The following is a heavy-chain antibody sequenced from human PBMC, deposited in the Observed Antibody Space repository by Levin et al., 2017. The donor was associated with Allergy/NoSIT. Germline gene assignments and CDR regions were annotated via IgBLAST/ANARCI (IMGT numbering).Heavy chain of an antibody. V-gene: IGHV4-59*01. Sequence: PSETLSLTCTVSGGSISSDNWSWIRQPPGKGLEWIGYIYDTGNTNYNPSLKSRVTLSVDTSKNQFSLKLSSVTPADTAVFYCARATPTDCSGGSCYSTFRAFDIWGQGTMVTVSS. J-gene: IGHJ3*02. CDR2: IYDTGNT. D-gene: IGHD2-15*01. CDR1: GGSISSDN. CDR3: ARATPTDCSGGSCYSTFRAFDI.